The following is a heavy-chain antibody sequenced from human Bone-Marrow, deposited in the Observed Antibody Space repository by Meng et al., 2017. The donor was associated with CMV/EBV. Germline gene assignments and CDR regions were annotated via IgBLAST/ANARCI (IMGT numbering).Heavy chain of an antibody. J-gene: IGHJ3*02. CDR3: ARTVQGEMATMGGDAFDI. CDR2: INPNSGGT. CDR1: GYTFTGYS. D-gene: IGHD5-24*01. Sequence: ASVKVSCKASGYTFTGYSMHWVRQAPGQGLEWMGWINPNSGGTNYAQKFQGRVTMTRDTSISTAYMELSRLRSDDTAVYYCARTVQGEMATMGGDAFDIWGQGTMVTVSS. V-gene: IGHV1-2*02.